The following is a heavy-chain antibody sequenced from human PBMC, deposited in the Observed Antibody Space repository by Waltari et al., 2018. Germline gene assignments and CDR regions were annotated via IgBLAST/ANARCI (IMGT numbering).Heavy chain of an antibody. J-gene: IGHJ2*01. CDR1: GFMFSLQW. V-gene: IGHV3-74*01. D-gene: IGHD4-17*01. CDR2: SNSDGSSI. Sequence: EVQLVESGGGLVQPGGSLRLSCAASGFMFSLQWMHWVRQVPGKGLVWGSRSNSDGSSISYADSVKGRFTIYKDNAKNTVYLQMNSLRDDDTAIYYCARGARRTTVTTGWWYFDVWGRGTLVTVSS. CDR3: ARGARRTTVTTGWWYFDV.